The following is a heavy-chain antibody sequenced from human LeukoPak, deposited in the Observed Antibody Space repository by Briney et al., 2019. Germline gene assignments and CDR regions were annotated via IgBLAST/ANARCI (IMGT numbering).Heavy chain of an antibody. J-gene: IGHJ6*02. CDR2: IKSKTDGGTT. CDR3: HGGGLPYYYYYGMDV. D-gene: IGHD3-10*01. V-gene: IGHV3-15*01. Sequence: GGSLRLSCAASGFTFSNAWMSWVRQAPGKGLEWVGRIKSKTDGGTTDYAAPVKGRITISRDDSKNTLYLQMNSLKTEDTAVYYCHGGGLPYYYYYGMDVWGQGTTVTVSS. CDR1: GFTFSNAW.